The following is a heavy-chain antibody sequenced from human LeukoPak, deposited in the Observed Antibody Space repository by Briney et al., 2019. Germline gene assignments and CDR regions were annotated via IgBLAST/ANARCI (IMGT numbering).Heavy chain of an antibody. V-gene: IGHV1-18*01. CDR1: GYTFTSYG. CDR3: ARDFRPLNWGSSYYFDY. Sequence: ASVKVSCKASGYTFTSYGISWVRQAPGQGLEWMGWISAYNGNTNYAQKLQARVTMTTDTSTSTAYMELRSLRSDDTAVYYCARDFRPLNWGSSYYFDYWGQGTLVTVSS. CDR2: ISAYNGNT. D-gene: IGHD7-27*01. J-gene: IGHJ4*02.